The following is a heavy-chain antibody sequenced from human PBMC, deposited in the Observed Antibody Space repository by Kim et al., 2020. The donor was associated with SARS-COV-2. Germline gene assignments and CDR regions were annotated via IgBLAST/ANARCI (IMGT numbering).Heavy chain of an antibody. D-gene: IGHD3-16*01. J-gene: IGHJ3*01. V-gene: IGHV1-2*01. CDR2: INPKNGGT. Sequence: ASVKVSCKASGYTFTAFYIHWVRQAPGQGLEWVGRINPKNGGTNYAQKFQDRVTISRDTSITTAYMELSRLISDDTVVYYCARGGRVVTPSYPFDLWGQGTMVTVSS. CDR1: GYTFTAFY. CDR3: ARGGRVVTPSYPFDL.